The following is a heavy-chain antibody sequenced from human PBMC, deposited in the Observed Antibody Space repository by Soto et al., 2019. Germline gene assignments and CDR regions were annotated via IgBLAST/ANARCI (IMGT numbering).Heavy chain of an antibody. J-gene: IGHJ6*02. Sequence: QVQLVQSGDEVRKPGSSVKVSCKASGYIFVNYGIAWVRQAPGQGLEWMGWISPYSGNTYYASKVQGRLTMTTDTSTSTAYMELGSLTSDATAVYYCAMLDNYVTPTPQDVWGQGTTVTVSS. V-gene: IGHV1-18*01. CDR3: AMLDNYVTPTPQDV. CDR1: GYIFVNYG. D-gene: IGHD3-16*01. CDR2: ISPYSGNT.